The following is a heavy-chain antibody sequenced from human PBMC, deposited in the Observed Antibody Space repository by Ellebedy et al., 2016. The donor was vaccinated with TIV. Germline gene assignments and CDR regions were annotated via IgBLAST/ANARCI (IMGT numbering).Heavy chain of an antibody. CDR3: TKLAEGWGFFDY. Sequence: GESLKISCVASGFSFSSSWMHWVRQAPGKGLVWPSLIRGDGSTIAYADSVEGRFTISRDNAKNTLYLQMNSLRAEDTAVYYCTKLAEGWGFFDYWGQGILVTVSS. J-gene: IGHJ4*02. CDR2: IRGDGSTI. CDR1: GFSFSSSW. D-gene: IGHD3-16*01. V-gene: IGHV3-74*01.